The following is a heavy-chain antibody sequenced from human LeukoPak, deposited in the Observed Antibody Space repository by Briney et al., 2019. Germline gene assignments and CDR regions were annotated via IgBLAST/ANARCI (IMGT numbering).Heavy chain of an antibody. CDR3: ARDLVYYDSSGADY. V-gene: IGHV3-21*01. CDR1: GFTFSSYT. CDR2: ISSSSIYI. D-gene: IGHD3-22*01. J-gene: IGHJ4*02. Sequence: TGGSLRLSCAASGFTFSSYTLNWVRQAPGKGLEWVSSISSSSIYIYYADSVKGRFTISRDNAKKSLYLQMNSLRAEETAVYYCARDLVYYDSSGADYWGQATLLTASS.